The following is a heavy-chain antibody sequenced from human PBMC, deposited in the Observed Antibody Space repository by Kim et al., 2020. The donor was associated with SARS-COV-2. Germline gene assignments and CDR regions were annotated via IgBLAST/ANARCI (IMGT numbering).Heavy chain of an antibody. V-gene: IGHV3-15*01. J-gene: IGHJ4*02. CDR3: TTAYCSGGSCYPGYFDY. D-gene: IGHD2-15*01. Sequence: VKGRFTISRDDSKNTLYLQMNSLKTEDTAVYYCTTAYCSGGSCYPGYFDYWGQGTLVTVSS.